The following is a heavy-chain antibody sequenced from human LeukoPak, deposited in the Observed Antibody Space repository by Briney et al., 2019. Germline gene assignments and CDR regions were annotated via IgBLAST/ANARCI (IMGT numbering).Heavy chain of an antibody. CDR3: SRDDGDYYYYMDV. V-gene: IGHV1-46*01. J-gene: IGHJ6*03. CDR2: INPSGGST. CDR1: GYTFTSYY. Sequence: GASVKVSCKASGYTFTSYYMHWVRQAPGQGLEWMGIINPSGGSTSYAQKFQGRVTMTRDMSTSTVYMELSSLRSEDTAVYHCSRDDGDYYYYMDVWGKGTTVTVSS.